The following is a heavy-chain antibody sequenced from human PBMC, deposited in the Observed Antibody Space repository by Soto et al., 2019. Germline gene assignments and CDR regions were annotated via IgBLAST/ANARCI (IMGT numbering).Heavy chain of an antibody. J-gene: IGHJ6*02. Sequence: QVQLVQSGAEVKKPGASVKVSCKASGYTFTSYGISWVRQAPGQGLEWMGWISAYNGNTNYAQKLQGRVTMTTDTSTSTAYMELRSLRSDDTAVYYCARGDYGGEYQLLSPPRYYYYGMDVCGQGTTVTVSS. CDR3: ARGDYGGEYQLLSPPRYYYYGMDV. CDR1: GYTFTSYG. D-gene: IGHD2-2*01. V-gene: IGHV1-18*01. CDR2: ISAYNGNT.